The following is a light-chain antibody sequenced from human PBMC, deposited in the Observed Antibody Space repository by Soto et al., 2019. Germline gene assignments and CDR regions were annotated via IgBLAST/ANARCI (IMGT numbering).Light chain of an antibody. J-gene: IGLJ1*01. V-gene: IGLV1-40*01. Sequence: QTVVTRPPSVSGAPGQRVTISCTGSSSNIGAHYDVHWYQQLPGTAPKLLIYGNSNRPSGVPDRFSGSKSGTSASLAITGLQAEDEADYYCQSYDNSLSVYVFGTGTKLTVL. CDR3: QSYDNSLSVYV. CDR2: GNS. CDR1: SSNIGAHYD.